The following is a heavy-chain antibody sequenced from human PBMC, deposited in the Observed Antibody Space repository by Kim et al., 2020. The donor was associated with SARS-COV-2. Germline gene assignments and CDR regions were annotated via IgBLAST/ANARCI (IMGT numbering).Heavy chain of an antibody. CDR3: AKAHTTHVLWAFDI. V-gene: IGHV3-23*01. Sequence: GGSLRLSCAASGFTLSRYAMSWVRQAPGKGMEWVSDISENGGSTHYADSVKGRFTISRDNSKNTVYLQLNSRRAEDTAVYYCAKAHTTHVLWAFDIWGQGTMVTVSS. J-gene: IGHJ3*02. D-gene: IGHD1-1*01. CDR1: GFTLSRYA. CDR2: ISENGGST.